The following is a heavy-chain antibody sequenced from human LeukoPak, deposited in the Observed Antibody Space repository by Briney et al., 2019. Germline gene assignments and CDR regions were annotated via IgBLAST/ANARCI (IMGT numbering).Heavy chain of an antibody. D-gene: IGHD3-22*01. V-gene: IGHV3-48*02. Sequence: GGSLRLSCAASGFTFSTYNINWVRQAPGKGLEWVSYISSSSSTIFYADSVKGRFTISRDNAKNSLYLQMSSLRDEDTAVYYCARDRTPRITMIVVVDAFDIWGQGTMVTVSS. CDR2: ISSSSSTI. CDR3: ARDRTPRITMIVVVDAFDI. CDR1: GFTFSTYN. J-gene: IGHJ3*02.